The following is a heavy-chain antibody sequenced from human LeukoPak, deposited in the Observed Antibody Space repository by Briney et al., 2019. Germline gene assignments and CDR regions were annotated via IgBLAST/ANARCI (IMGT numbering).Heavy chain of an antibody. V-gene: IGHV3-23*01. Sequence: GGSLRLSCAASGFTFSSYAMSWVRQAPGKGLEWVLAISGSGGSTYYADSVKGRFTISRDNSNNTLYLQMNSLRAEDTAVYFCAKEGSSFHPYYFDYWGQGTLVTVSS. CDR1: GFTFSSYA. J-gene: IGHJ4*02. CDR2: ISGSGGST. D-gene: IGHD2-2*01. CDR3: AKEGSSFHPYYFDY.